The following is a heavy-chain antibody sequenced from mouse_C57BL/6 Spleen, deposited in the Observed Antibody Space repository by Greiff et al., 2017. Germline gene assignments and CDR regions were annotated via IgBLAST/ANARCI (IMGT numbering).Heavy chain of an antibody. CDR1: GFTFSDYG. J-gene: IGHJ2*01. CDR3: ARWLLFGPFDY. D-gene: IGHD2-3*01. CDR2: ISSGSSTI. Sequence: EVHLVESGGGLVKPGGSLKLSCAASGFTFSDYGMHWVRQAPEKGLEWVAYISSGSSTIYYADTVKGRFTISSDNAKHTLFLQMTSLRSEDTAMYYCARWLLFGPFDYWGQGTTLTVSS. V-gene: IGHV5-17*01.